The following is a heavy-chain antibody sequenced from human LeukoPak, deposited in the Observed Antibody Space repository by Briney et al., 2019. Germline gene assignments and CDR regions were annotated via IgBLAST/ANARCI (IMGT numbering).Heavy chain of an antibody. CDR3: ARRTGYSYGYHLDY. Sequence: GGSLRLSCAASGFTFSSYVMSWVRQAPGKGLEWVSTVSNSGGFTYYADSVKGRFTISRDNSKNMLYLQMNSLRAEDTAVYYCARRTGYSYGYHLDYWGQGTLVTVSS. V-gene: IGHV3-23*01. CDR1: GFTFSSYV. CDR2: VSNSGGFT. D-gene: IGHD5-18*01. J-gene: IGHJ4*02.